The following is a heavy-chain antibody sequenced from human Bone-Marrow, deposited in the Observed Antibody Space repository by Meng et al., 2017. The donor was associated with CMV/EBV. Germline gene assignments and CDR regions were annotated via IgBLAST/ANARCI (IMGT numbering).Heavy chain of an antibody. CDR1: GGSVSSGSYY. J-gene: IGHJ4*02. D-gene: IGHD2-2*01. Sequence: SETLSLTCTVSGGSVSSGSYYWSWIRQPPGKGLEWIGYIYYSGSTNYNPSLKSRVTISVDTSKNQFSLKLSSVTAADTAVYYCARVYCSSTSCYSFDYWGQGTLVTVSS. CDR2: IYYSGST. V-gene: IGHV4-61*01. CDR3: ARVYCSSTSCYSFDY.